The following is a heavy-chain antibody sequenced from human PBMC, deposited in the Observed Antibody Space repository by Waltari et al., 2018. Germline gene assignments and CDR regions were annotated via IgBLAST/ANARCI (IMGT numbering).Heavy chain of an antibody. Sequence: QVQLVESGGGVLQPGRSLRLSCIASGITFRTHVMHWVRQAPGKGLEWGAIISSDGHNAYYADSLKGRFTISRDNSKNTLYLEVSNLRPEDTAVYYCAGGKHPPTGEDALHIWGQGTMVTVSS. CDR1: GITFRTHV. V-gene: IGHV3-30*15. J-gene: IGHJ3*02. CDR3: AGGKHPPTGEDALHI. D-gene: IGHD3-10*01. CDR2: ISSDGHNA.